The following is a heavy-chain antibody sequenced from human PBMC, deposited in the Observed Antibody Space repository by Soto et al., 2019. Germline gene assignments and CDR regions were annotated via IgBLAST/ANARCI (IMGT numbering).Heavy chain of an antibody. V-gene: IGHV4-31*03. CDR3: ASRAGFTYYGMDV. Sequence: SETLSLTCTVSGGPIRSGGYYWNWIRQHPGKGLEWIGYIYYSGLTYYNPSLRSRTTISVDTSKNQFSLKLSSVTAADTAVYYCASRAGFTYYGMDVWGQGTTVTVSS. CDR2: IYYSGLT. J-gene: IGHJ6*02. CDR1: GGPIRSGGYY.